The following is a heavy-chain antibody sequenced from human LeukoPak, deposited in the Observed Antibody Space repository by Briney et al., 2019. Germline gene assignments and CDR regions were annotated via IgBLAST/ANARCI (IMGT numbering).Heavy chain of an antibody. D-gene: IGHD3-22*01. J-gene: IGHJ3*02. CDR2: IYYSGST. CDR3: ARFYDSRGVDPDAFDI. CDR1: GGSFSGYY. V-gene: IGHV4-31*11. Sequence: SETLSLTSAVYGGSFSGYYWSWIRQHPGKGLEWIGYIYYSGSTYYNPSLKSRVTISVDTSKNQFSLKLSSVTAADTAVYYCARFYDSRGVDPDAFDIWGQGTMVTVSS.